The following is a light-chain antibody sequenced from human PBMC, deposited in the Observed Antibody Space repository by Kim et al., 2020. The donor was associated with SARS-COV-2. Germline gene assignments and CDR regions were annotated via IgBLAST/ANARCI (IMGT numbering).Light chain of an antibody. V-gene: IGLV6-57*01. CDR1: SGRIASSF. CDR3: MSYDSSSWV. J-gene: IGLJ3*02. Sequence: GKTVTISGTRTSGRIASSFVQWYQQRPGSSPTTVIYEDNERPSGVPDRFSGSIDSSSNSASLTISALKTEDEADYYCMSYDSSSWVFGGGTKLTVL. CDR2: EDN.